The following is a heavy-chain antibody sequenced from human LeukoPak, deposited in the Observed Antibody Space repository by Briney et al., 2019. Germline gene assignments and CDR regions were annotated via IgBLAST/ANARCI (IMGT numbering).Heavy chain of an antibody. CDR2: IRSKANSFTT. CDR1: GFSFSGSA. CDR3: SRLSPDGYNPFDFDY. Sequence: GGSLRLSCAASGFSFSGSAMHWVRQASGKGLEWVGRIRSKANSFTTTYAASVKGRFTISRDDSKNTAYLQMNSLKTEDTAVYYCSRLSPDGYNPFDFDYWGQGTLSPSPQ. V-gene: IGHV3-73*01. D-gene: IGHD5-24*01. J-gene: IGHJ4*02.